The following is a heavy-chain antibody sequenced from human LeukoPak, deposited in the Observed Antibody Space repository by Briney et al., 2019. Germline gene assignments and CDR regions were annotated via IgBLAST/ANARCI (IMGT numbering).Heavy chain of an antibody. CDR3: ANLRLSPRYYTYGMDV. J-gene: IGHJ6*02. CDR1: GGSFSGYY. V-gene: IGHV4-34*01. D-gene: IGHD6-19*01. Sequence: SETLSLTCAVYGGSFSGYYWTWIRQPPGKGLEWIGEINHSGRINHSGSTKYNPSLKSRVTISVDTSKNQFSLRLSSVTAADTAVYYCANLRLSPRYYTYGMDVWGQGTTVTVSS. CDR2: INHSGRINHSGST.